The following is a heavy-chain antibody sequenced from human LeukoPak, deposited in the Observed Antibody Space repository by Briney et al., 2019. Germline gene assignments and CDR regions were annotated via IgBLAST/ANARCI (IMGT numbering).Heavy chain of an antibody. D-gene: IGHD2-15*01. CDR3: ARGDIVVVVAANYYYYGMDV. CDR1: GGSISSGDYY. V-gene: IGHV4-30-4*08. Sequence: SETLSLTCTVSGGSISSGDYYWSWIRQPPGKGLEWIGYIYYSGSTYYNPSLKSRVTISVDTSKNQFSLKLSSVTAADTAVYYCARGDIVVVVAANYYYYGMDVWGQGTTVTVSS. CDR2: IYYSGST. J-gene: IGHJ6*02.